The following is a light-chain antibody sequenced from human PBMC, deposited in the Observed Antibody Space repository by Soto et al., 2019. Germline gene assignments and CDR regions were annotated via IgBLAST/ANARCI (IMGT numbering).Light chain of an antibody. J-gene: IGKJ3*01. CDR2: WAS. Sequence: DIVMTQSPDSLAVSLGERATINCKSSQSVLCSSNNKNYLAWYQQKPGQPPKLLIYWASTRESGFPDRFSGSGSGTDFTLTISSLQAEDVAVYYCQQYYSTPLTFGPGTKVDIK. CDR3: QQYYSTPLT. V-gene: IGKV4-1*01. CDR1: QSVLCSSNNKNY.